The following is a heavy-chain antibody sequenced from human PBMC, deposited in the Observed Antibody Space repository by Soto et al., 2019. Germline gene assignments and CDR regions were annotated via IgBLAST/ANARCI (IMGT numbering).Heavy chain of an antibody. V-gene: IGHV3-7*01. CDR3: ARGYCDSSRCLANWFDL. CDR1: GFTFSSYW. D-gene: IGHD3-22*01. J-gene: IGHJ5*02. CDR2: IKQDGSER. Sequence: PGGSLRLSCAGSGFTFSSYWMTWVRRAPGKGLEWVANIKQDGSERNYLDSVKGRFTISRDNAENSLSLQMNSLRAEDTAVYLCARGYCDSSRCLANWFDLWGQGALVTVSS.